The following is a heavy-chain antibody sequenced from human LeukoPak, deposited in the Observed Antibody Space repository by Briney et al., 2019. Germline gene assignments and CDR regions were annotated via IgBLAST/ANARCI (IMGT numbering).Heavy chain of an antibody. Sequence: GESLKISCKGFGYSFTTYWIGWVCQMPGKGLEWMGIIYPGDSDIRYSPSFQGQVTISADKSISTAYLQWSSLKASDTATYFCARQLGERTFNWNDFDYWGQGTLVSVSS. D-gene: IGHD1-20*01. J-gene: IGHJ4*02. CDR1: GYSFTTYW. V-gene: IGHV5-51*01. CDR2: IYPGDSDI. CDR3: ARQLGERTFNWNDFDY.